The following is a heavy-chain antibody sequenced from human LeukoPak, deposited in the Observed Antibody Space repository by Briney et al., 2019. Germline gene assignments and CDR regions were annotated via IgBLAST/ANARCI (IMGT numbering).Heavy chain of an antibody. D-gene: IGHD6-19*01. CDR1: GFTFSSYS. V-gene: IGHV3-21*01. J-gene: IGHJ4*02. CDR2: ISSSSSYI. Sequence: GGSLRLSCAASGFTFSSYSMNWVRQAPGKGLEWVSSISSSSSYIYYADSVRGRFTISRDNAKNSLYLQMNSLRAEDTAVYYCARDIAVAATGDYWGQGTLVTVSS. CDR3: ARDIAVAATGDY.